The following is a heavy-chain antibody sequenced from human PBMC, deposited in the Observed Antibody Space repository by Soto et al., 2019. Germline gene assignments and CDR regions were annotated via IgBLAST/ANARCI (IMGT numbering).Heavy chain of an antibody. D-gene: IGHD3-9*01. J-gene: IGHJ5*01. CDR2: ISGSGATT. CDR1: GFTFSSYA. CDR3: AKLRYFDWSAYNWFEY. V-gene: IGHV3-23*01. Sequence: EVQLLESGGGLVQPGGSLRLSCAASGFTFSSYAMTWVRQAPGKGLEWVSGISGSGATTSYADSVKGRFTVSRDNSKNTLYLQMNSLRVEDTAVYHCAKLRYFDWSAYNWFEYWGQGTPVTVSS.